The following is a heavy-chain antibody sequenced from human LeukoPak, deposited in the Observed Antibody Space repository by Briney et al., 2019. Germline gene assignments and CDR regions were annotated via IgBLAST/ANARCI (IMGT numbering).Heavy chain of an antibody. CDR1: GFTFSRYA. D-gene: IGHD2-2*01. V-gene: IGHV3-33*01. Sequence: GGSLRLSCAASGFTFSRYALHWVRQAPGKGLEWVAVIWFDGKAYNYADSVEGRFTISRDNSKNTLSLQMNSLRAEDTAVYYCARDGLETTVVPAYYFDYWGQGTLVTVSS. J-gene: IGHJ4*02. CDR3: ARDGLETTVVPAYYFDY. CDR2: IWFDGKAY.